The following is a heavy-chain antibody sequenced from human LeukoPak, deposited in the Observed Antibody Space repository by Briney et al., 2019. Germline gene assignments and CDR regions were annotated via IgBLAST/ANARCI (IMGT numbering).Heavy chain of an antibody. CDR3: VRAGYRDAYNL. CDR2: IKQDGSEK. V-gene: IGHV3-7*01. D-gene: IGHD5-24*01. Sequence: PGGSLRLSCAASGFTLSHYWMSWVRQAAGKGLEWVANIKQDGSEKYYVDSVKGRFTISRDDAKNTLSLQMSSLRAEDTAVYYCVRAGYRDAYNLWGQGTLVTVSS. CDR1: GFTLSHYW. J-gene: IGHJ4*02.